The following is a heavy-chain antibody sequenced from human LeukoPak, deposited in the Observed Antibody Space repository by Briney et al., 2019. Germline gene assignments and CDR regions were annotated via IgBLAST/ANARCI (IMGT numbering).Heavy chain of an antibody. V-gene: IGHV3-74*01. D-gene: IGHD1-26*01. CDR1: GFTFSSYW. Sequence: PGGSLRLSCAASGFTFSSYWMHWVRQAPGKGLVWVSRISGDGSTTSYADSVKGRFTISRDNAKNTLYLQMSSLRAEDTAVYYCARRGGSYNDYWGQGTLVTVS. J-gene: IGHJ4*02. CDR2: ISGDGSTT. CDR3: ARRGGSYNDY.